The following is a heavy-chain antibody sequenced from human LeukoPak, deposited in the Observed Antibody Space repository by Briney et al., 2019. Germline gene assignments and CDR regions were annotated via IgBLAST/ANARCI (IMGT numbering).Heavy chain of an antibody. CDR2: ITQDGSEK. CDR1: GFTFSSYW. D-gene: IGHD3-22*01. V-gene: IGHV3-7*03. J-gene: IGHJ6*03. CDR3: AKTGDYYDSSGYYYYYYMDV. Sequence: QPGGSLRLSCAASGFTFSSYWMSWVRQAPGKGLEWVANITQDGSEKYYVDSVKGRFTISRDNAKNSLYLQMNSLRAEDTAVYYCAKTGDYYDSSGYYYYYYMDVWGKGTTVTVSS.